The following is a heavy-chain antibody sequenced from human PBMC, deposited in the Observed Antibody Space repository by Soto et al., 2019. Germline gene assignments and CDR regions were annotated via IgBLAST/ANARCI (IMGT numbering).Heavy chain of an antibody. D-gene: IGHD1-1*01. CDR1: GGSISSCGYY. V-gene: IGHV4-31*03. CDR2: IYYSGST. Sequence: SETLSLTCTVSGGSISSCGYYWSWIRQHPGKGLEWIGYIYYSGSTYYNPSLKSRVTISVDTSKNQFSLKLSSVTAADTAVYYCARDTRSGTYYYYGMDVWGQGTTVTVSS. CDR3: ARDTRSGTYYYYGMDV. J-gene: IGHJ6*02.